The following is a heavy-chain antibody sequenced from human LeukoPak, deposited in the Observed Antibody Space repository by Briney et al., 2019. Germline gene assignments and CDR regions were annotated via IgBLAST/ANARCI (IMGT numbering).Heavy chain of an antibody. CDR2: IYYSGST. Sequence: SETLSLTCTVSGGSISSYYWSWIRQPPGKGLEWIGYIYYSGSTNYNPSLKSRVTISVDTSKNQFSLKLSSVTAADTAVYYCARGQTKLGDYYYGMDVWGQGTTVTVSS. CDR1: GGSISSYY. V-gene: IGHV4-59*01. CDR3: ARGQTKLGDYYYGMDV. J-gene: IGHJ6*02. D-gene: IGHD7-27*01.